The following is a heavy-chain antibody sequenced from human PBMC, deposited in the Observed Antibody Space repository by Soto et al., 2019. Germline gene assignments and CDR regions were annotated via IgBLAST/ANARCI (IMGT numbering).Heavy chain of an antibody. CDR3: ERLNAYSNYRADY. D-gene: IGHD4-4*01. J-gene: IGHJ4*02. Sequence: QITLKESGPKLVKPTQTLKLTCTLSAFTLTTSVVDVGWIRQPPGKDLEWLALLYGDDDKRYIPSLKRKHTITKDTSKNQVVLTTTNMDPVDTATYYCERLNAYSNYRADYWGQGTLVTVSS. V-gene: IGHV2-5*02. CDR1: AFTLTTSVVD. CDR2: LYGDDDK.